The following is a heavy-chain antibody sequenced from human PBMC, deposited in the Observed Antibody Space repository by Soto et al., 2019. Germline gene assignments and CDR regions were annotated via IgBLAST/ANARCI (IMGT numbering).Heavy chain of an antibody. V-gene: IGHV3-23*01. J-gene: IGHJ4*02. CDR1: GFTFSSYA. Sequence: GGTLRLSCVASGFTFSSYAMSWVRQAPGKGLEWVAAISASGGATLHADSVKGRFTISRDNPKNTLHLQMNSLRAEDTAVYYCAKDVEGGSQYRRAFDYWGEGTQVTVSS. D-gene: IGHD1-26*01. CDR3: AKDVEGGSQYRRAFDY. CDR2: ISASGGAT.